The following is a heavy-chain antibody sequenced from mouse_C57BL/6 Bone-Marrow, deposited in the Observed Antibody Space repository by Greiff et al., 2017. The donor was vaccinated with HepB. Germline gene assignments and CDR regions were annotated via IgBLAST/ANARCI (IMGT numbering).Heavy chain of an antibody. Sequence: EVQLVESGEGLVKPGGSLKLSCAASGFTFSSYAMSWVRQTPEKRLEWVAYISSGGDYIYYADTVKGRFTISRDNARNTLYLQMSSLKSEDTAMYYCTRGSNPERLSDDWGQGTSVTVSS. V-gene: IGHV5-9-1*02. J-gene: IGHJ4*01. D-gene: IGHD3-2*02. CDR1: GFTFSSYA. CDR2: ISSGGDYI. CDR3: TRGSNPERLSDD.